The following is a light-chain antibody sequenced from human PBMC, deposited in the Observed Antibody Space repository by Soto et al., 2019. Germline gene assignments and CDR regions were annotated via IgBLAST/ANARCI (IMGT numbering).Light chain of an antibody. CDR3: QAWDSSTGV. V-gene: IGLV3-1*01. CDR1: KLGDKY. CDR2: QDS. J-gene: IGLJ2*01. Sequence: SYELTQPPSVSVSPGQTASITCSGDKLGDKYACWYQQKPGQSPVLVIYQDSKRPSGIPERFSGSNSGNTATLTLSGTQAMDEADYYCQAWDSSTGVFGGGTKRTVL.